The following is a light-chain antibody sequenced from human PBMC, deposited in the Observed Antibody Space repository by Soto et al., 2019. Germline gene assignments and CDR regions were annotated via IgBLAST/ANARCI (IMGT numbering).Light chain of an antibody. CDR3: QEYDGAPPLT. Sequence: IVLMRSPVNLCLSVWVRARFSCRASQCVSSTYVAWYQQKRGQALRLRIYGAPSRATGIPDRFGGSGSGTDFTLTISRLEPEDFAVDYCQEYDGAPPLTFGLGTRLEIK. CDR2: GAP. J-gene: IGKJ5*01. V-gene: IGKV3-20*01. CDR1: QCVSSTY.